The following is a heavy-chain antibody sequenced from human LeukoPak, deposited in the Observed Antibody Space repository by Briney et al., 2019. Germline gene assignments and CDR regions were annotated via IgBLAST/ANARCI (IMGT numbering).Heavy chain of an antibody. J-gene: IGHJ4*02. CDR1: GFTFSTYG. V-gene: IGHV3-30*03. CDR2: MSFDGRNK. Sequence: GGSLRLSCAASGFTFSTYGMHWVRQAPGKGLEWVAVMSFDGRNKYYADSVKGRFTISRDNSKNTLYLQMNSLRAEDTAVYYCAVDTKYIAAAGPLDYWGQGTLVTVSS. CDR3: AVDTKYIAAAGPLDY. D-gene: IGHD6-13*01.